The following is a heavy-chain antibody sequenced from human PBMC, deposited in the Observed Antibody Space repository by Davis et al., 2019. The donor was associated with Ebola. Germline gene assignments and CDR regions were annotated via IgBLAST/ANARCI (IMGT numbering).Heavy chain of an antibody. V-gene: IGHV3-30*02. D-gene: IGHD6-13*01. CDR3: AKSRIAAAVLQHFDY. J-gene: IGHJ4*02. CDR1: GFTFSSYG. CDR2: IRYDGSNK. Sequence: GESLKISCAASGFTFSSYGMHWVRQAPGKGLEWVAFIRYDGSNKYYADSVKGRFTISRDNSKNTLYLQMNSLRVEDTAVYYCAKSRIAAAVLQHFDYWGQGTLVTVSS.